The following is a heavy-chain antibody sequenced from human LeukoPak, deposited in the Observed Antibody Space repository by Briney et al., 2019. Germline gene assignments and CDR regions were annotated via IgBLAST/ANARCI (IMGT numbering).Heavy chain of an antibody. J-gene: IGHJ4*02. D-gene: IGHD3-9*01. CDR1: GFTFSSYA. Sequence: GGSLRLSCAASGFTFSSYAMSWVRQAPGKGLEWVSAISGSGGSTYYADSVKGRFTISRDNSKNTLYLQMNSLRAEGTAVYYCAKVPAVLRYFDWLLSDFDYWGQGTLVTVSS. V-gene: IGHV3-23*01. CDR3: AKVPAVLRYFDWLLSDFDY. CDR2: ISGSGGST.